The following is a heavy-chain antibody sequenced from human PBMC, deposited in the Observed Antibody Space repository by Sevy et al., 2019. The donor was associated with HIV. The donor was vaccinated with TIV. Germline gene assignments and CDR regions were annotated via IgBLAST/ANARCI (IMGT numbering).Heavy chain of an antibody. V-gene: IGHV3-21*01. J-gene: IGHJ4*02. Sequence: GGSLRLSCAASGFTFSSYSMNWVRQAPGKGLEWVSSISSSSSYIYYADSVKGRFTISRDNAKNSLYLQMNSLRAEDTAVYYCARDEHDFWCGYSTGPYFDYWGQGTLVTVSS. CDR2: ISSSSSYI. CDR1: GFTFSSYS. CDR3: ARDEHDFWCGYSTGPYFDY. D-gene: IGHD3-3*01.